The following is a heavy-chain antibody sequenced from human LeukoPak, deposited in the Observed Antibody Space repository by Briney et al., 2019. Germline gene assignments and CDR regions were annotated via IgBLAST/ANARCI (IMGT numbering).Heavy chain of an antibody. CDR3: ARGPSMVRGGLDY. V-gene: IGHV4-39*01. CDR2: IYYSGST. CDR1: GGSISSSSYY. J-gene: IGHJ4*02. D-gene: IGHD3-10*01. Sequence: KPSETLSLTCTVSGGSISSSSYYWGWIRQPPGKGLEWIGSIYYSGSTYYNPSLKSRVTISVDTSKNQFSLKLSSVTAADTAVYYCARGPSMVRGGLDYWGQGTLVTVSS.